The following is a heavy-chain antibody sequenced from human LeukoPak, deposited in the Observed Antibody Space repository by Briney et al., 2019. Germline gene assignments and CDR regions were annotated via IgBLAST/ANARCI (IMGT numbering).Heavy chain of an antibody. Sequence: SETLSLTCTVSGGSINSYYWSWIRQPPGKGLEWIGHIYYSGSTNYNPSLKTRVTMSVDTSKNQFSLSLSSVTAADTAVYYCARHGKYSTSWFDYWSQGTLVTVSS. CDR2: IYYSGST. J-gene: IGHJ4*02. CDR1: GGSINSYY. CDR3: ARHGKYSTSWFDY. D-gene: IGHD6-13*01. V-gene: IGHV4-59*08.